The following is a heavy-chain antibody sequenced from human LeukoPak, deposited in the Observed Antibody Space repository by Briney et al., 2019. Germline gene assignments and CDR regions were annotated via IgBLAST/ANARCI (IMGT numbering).Heavy chain of an antibody. J-gene: IGHJ4*02. CDR1: GFTFSSYA. D-gene: IGHD1-26*01. CDR2: ISGSGGST. V-gene: IGHV3-23*01. Sequence: PGGSLRLSCAASGFTFSSYAMAWARQAPGKGLEWISTISGSGGSTFHADSVKGRFTISRDNSKNTLYLQLSSLRAEDTALYYCARRLGTTENFDYWGQGTLVTVSS. CDR3: ARRLGTTENFDY.